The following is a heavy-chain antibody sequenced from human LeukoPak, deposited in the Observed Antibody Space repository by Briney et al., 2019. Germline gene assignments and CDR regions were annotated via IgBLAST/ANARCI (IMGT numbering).Heavy chain of an antibody. CDR1: GFTFSSYG. CDR3: AKDGGDA. CDR2: ISYDGSNR. V-gene: IGHV3-30*18. J-gene: IGHJ5*02. Sequence: PGGSLRLSCAASGFTFSSYGMHWVRQAPGKGLERVAVISYDGSNRYYADSVKGRFTISRDNSKNTLYLQMNSLRAEDTAVYYCAKDGGDAWGQGTLVTVSS. D-gene: IGHD3-16*01.